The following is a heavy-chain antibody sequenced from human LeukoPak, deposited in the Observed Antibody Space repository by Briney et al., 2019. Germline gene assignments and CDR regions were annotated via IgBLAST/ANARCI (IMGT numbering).Heavy chain of an antibody. Sequence: GGSLRLSCAASGFTVSSNYMSWVRQAPGKGLEWVSVIYSGGSTYYADSVKGRFTISRDNSKHTLYLQMNSLRAEDTAVYYCARDYCSGGSCYFDYWGQGTLVAVSS. V-gene: IGHV3-66*01. J-gene: IGHJ4*02. CDR2: IYSGGST. D-gene: IGHD2-15*01. CDR3: ARDYCSGGSCYFDY. CDR1: GFTVSSNY.